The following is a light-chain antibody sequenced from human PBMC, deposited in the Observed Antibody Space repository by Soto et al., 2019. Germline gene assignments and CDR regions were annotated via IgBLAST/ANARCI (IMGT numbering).Light chain of an antibody. V-gene: IGKV3-11*01. CDR1: QSVSNNY. CDR2: DAS. J-gene: IGKJ4*01. CDR3: QQRSDWPT. Sequence: EIVLTQSPATLSLSPGERATLSFRASQSVSNNYLAWYQQKPGQAPRLLIYDASKRATGIPARFSGSGSGTDFTLTISSLEPEDFAVDYCQQRSDWPTLGGGTKVDMK.